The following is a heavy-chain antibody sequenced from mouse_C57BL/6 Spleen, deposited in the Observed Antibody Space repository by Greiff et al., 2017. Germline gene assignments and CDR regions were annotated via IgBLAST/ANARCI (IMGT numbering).Heavy chain of an antibody. Sequence: VQLQQSGPELVKPGASVKISCKASGYTFTDYYMNWVKQSHGKSLEWIGDINPNNGGTSYNQKFKGKATLTVDKSSSTAYIELRSLTSEDSAVYYCARVPTTVVEGYFDYWGQGTTLTVSS. J-gene: IGHJ2*01. V-gene: IGHV1-26*01. CDR1: GYTFTDYY. CDR3: ARVPTTVVEGYFDY. D-gene: IGHD1-1*01. CDR2: INPNNGGT.